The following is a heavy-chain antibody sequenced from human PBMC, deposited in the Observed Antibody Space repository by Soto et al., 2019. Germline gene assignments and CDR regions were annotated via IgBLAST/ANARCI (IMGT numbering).Heavy chain of an antibody. J-gene: IGHJ4*02. CDR1: GFTFITYW. V-gene: IGHV3-74*03. CDR3: VRDDIGVGIDY. D-gene: IGHD1-26*01. Sequence: AGGSLRLSCAASGFTFITYWMHWVRQAPGKGLMWVSHINNDGSDTTYADSVKGRFTISRDNAKNTVYLQMNSLRAEDTAVYYCVRDDIGVGIDYWGLGTLVTVS. CDR2: INNDGSDT.